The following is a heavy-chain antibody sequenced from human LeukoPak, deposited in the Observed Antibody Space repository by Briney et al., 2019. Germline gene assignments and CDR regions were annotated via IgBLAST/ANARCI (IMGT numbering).Heavy chain of an antibody. Sequence: GWSLRLSCAASGFSFSDHYMDWVRQAPGKGLEWVGRSGSKAHNYATEHAASVKGRFTISRDDSKNSLYLLMSSLKTGDTAVYYCVVGATGALDYWGQGTLVTVSS. CDR3: VVGATGALDY. CDR2: SGSKAHNYAT. D-gene: IGHD1-26*01. J-gene: IGHJ4*02. CDR1: GFSFSDHY. V-gene: IGHV3-72*01.